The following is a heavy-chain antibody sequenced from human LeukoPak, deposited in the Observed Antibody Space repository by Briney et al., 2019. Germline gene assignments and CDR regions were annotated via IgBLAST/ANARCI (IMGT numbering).Heavy chain of an antibody. D-gene: IGHD5-24*01. Sequence: PGRSLRLSCAASGFTFSSYAMHWVRQAPGKGLEWVAVISYDGSNKYYADSVKGRFTISRDNSKNTLYLQMNSLRAEDTAVYYCAGDGYIPYYFDYWGQGTLVTVSS. J-gene: IGHJ4*02. V-gene: IGHV3-30-3*01. CDR3: AGDGYIPYYFDY. CDR2: ISYDGSNK. CDR1: GFTFSSYA.